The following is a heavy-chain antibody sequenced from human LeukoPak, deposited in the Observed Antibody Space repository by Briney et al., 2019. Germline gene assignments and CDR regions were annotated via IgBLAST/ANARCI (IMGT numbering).Heavy chain of an antibody. CDR3: ARDEGAYCGGDCYSPVDY. V-gene: IGHV1-18*01. D-gene: IGHD2-21*02. CDR2: ISAYNGNT. J-gene: IGHJ4*02. Sequence: GASVKVSCKASGGTFSSYAISWVRQAPGQGLEWMGWISAYNGNTNYAQKLQGRVTMTTDTSTSTAYMELRSLRSDDTAVYYCARDEGAYCGGDCYSPVDYWGQGTLVTVSS. CDR1: GGTFSSYA.